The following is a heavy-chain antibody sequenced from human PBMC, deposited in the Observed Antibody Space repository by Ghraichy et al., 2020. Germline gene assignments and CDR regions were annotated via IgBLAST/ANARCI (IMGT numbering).Heavy chain of an antibody. CDR3: ARQRITMVRGPLPPDY. V-gene: IGHV3-21*01. CDR2: ISSSSSYI. Sequence: GGSLRLSCAASGFTFSSYSMNWVRQAPGKGLEWVSSISSSSSYIYYADSVKGRFTISRDNAKNSLYLQMNSLRAEDTAVYYCARQRITMVRGPLPPDYWGLGTLVTGSS. CDR1: GFTFSSYS. D-gene: IGHD3-10*01. J-gene: IGHJ4*02.